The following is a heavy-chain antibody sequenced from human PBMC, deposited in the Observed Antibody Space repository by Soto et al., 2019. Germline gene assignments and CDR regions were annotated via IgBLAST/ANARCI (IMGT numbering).Heavy chain of an antibody. J-gene: IGHJ5*02. CDR3: ARSGLALPYSASHWFDP. D-gene: IGHD3-22*01. V-gene: IGHV3-30*04. CDR1: GFVFRSHA. Sequence: QVHLVESGGGVVQPGGSLRLSCLASGFVFRSHAMHWVRQAPGKGLEWVAVMSNDGSKEDSADSVKGRFTISRDNAKNSLFLQMNSLRGEDTAVYYCARSGLALPYSASHWFDPWGHGTLVTVSS. CDR2: MSNDGSKE.